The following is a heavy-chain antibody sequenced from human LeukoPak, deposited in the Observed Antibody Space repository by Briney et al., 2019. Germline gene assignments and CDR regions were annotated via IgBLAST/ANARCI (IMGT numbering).Heavy chain of an antibody. CDR3: AQWLADTFDY. V-gene: IGHV4-39*07. J-gene: IGHJ4*02. CDR1: GGPISSNDYY. CDR2: INHSGST. Sequence: SETLSLTCTVSGGPISSNDYYWGWIRQPPGKGLEWIGEINHSGSTNYNPSLKSRVTISVDTSKNQFSLKLSSVTAADTAVYYCAQWLADTFDYWGQGTLVTVSS. D-gene: IGHD6-19*01.